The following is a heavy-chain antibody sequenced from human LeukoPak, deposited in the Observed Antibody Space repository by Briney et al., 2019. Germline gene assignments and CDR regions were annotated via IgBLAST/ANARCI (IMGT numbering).Heavy chain of an antibody. J-gene: IGHJ4*02. Sequence: PSETLSLTCTVSGGSISSYCWSWIRQPPGKGLEWIGYIFYSGSTNYNPSLKSRVTISVDTSKNQFSLKLSSVTAADTAVYYCARVTDWNDLDYWGPGTLVTVSS. CDR1: GGSISSYC. V-gene: IGHV4-59*01. CDR2: IFYSGST. CDR3: ARVTDWNDLDY. D-gene: IGHD1-1*01.